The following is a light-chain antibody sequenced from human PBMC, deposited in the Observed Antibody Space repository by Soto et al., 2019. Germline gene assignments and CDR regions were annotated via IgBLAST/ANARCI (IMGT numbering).Light chain of an antibody. CDR2: RNN. J-gene: IGLJ2*01. CDR3: QSYDSSLSVV. CDR1: SSNIGAGHD. V-gene: IGLV1-40*01. Sequence: QSVLTQPPSVSGAPGQRVIISCTGSSSNIGAGHDVHWYQQPPGTAPKLLIYRNNNRPSGVPDRFSGSKSGTFASLAITGLQAEDEADYYCQSYDSSLSVVFGGGTKLTVL.